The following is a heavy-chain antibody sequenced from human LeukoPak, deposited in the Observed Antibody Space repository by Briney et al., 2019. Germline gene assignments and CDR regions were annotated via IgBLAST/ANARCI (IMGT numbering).Heavy chain of an antibody. CDR3: ASGQGVPDAFDI. J-gene: IGHJ3*02. CDR2: SNPNSGGT. V-gene: IGHV1-2*02. Sequence: ASVKVSCKASGYTFTGYYLHWVRQAPGQGLECMGWSNPNSGGTNYAQKFQGRVTMTRDTSISTTYMELSRLRSDDTAVYYCASGQGVPDAFDIWGQGTMVTVSS. CDR1: GYTFTGYY. D-gene: IGHD3-16*01.